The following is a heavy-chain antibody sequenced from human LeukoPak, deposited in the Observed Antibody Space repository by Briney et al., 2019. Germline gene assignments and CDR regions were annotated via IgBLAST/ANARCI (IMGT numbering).Heavy chain of an antibody. CDR2: IYSGGGT. D-gene: IGHD2-21*02. CDR1: GFTFSSYW. CDR3: ATETDDY. J-gene: IGHJ4*02. V-gene: IGHV3-66*01. Sequence: GGSLRLSCAASGFTFSSYWMHWVRQVPGKGLEWVSVIYSGGGTYYADSVKGRFTISRDNSKNTVYLQMNSLRAEDTAVYYCATETDDYWGQGTLVTVSS.